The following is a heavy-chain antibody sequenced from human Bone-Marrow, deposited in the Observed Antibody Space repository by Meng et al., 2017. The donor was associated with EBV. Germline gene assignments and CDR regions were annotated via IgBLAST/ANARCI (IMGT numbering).Heavy chain of an antibody. CDR1: GYTFTSYD. D-gene: IGHD4-17*01. CDR2: MNPNSGNT. J-gene: IGHJ4*02. CDR3: ARGSDYGDYQPLGY. Sequence: QVHRVTCGAEVKNPGASVKVSCKAAGYTFTSYDINWVRQATGQGLEWMGWMNPNSGNTGYAQKFQGRVTMTRNTSISTAYMELSSLRSEDTAVYYCARGSDYGDYQPLGYWGQGTLVTVSS. V-gene: IGHV1-8*01.